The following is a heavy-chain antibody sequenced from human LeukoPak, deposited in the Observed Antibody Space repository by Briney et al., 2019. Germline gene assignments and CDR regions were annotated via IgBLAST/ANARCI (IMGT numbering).Heavy chain of an antibody. V-gene: IGHV4-31*03. Sequence: SETLSLTCTVSGGSISSGGYYWSWIRQHPGKGLEWIGYIYYSGSTYYNPSLKSRVTISVDTPKNQFSLKLSSVTAADTAVYYCARVYYDSSGYYPDNWFDPWGQGTLVTVSS. J-gene: IGHJ5*02. CDR1: GGSISSGGYY. CDR2: IYYSGST. D-gene: IGHD3-22*01. CDR3: ARVYYDSSGYYPDNWFDP.